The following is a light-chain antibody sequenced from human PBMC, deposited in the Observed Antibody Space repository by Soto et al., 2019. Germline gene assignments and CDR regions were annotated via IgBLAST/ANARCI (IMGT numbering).Light chain of an antibody. CDR1: QDIISY. CDR3: QQLKSYALS. J-gene: IGKJ4*01. CDR2: AAS. Sequence: DIQLTQSPSFLSASVGDRVTITCRTSQDIISYLAWYQQKPGKAPQLLISAASTLQSGVPSRFSGSGSGTEFTLTISSLQPEDFATYYCQQLKSYALSFGGGTKVEI. V-gene: IGKV1-9*01.